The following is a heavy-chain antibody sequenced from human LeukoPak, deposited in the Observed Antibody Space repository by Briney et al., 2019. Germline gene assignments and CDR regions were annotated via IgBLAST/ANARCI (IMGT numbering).Heavy chain of an antibody. J-gene: IGHJ4*02. D-gene: IGHD3-9*01. V-gene: IGHV4-34*01. CDR1: GGSFSGYY. CDR3: ARRKYYDILTGYYIPFDY. Sequence: SETLSLTCAVYGGSFSGYYWSWIRQPPGKGLEWIGEINHSGSTNYNPSLKSRVTISVDTSKSQFSLKLSSVTAADTAVYYCARRKYYDILTGYYIPFDYWGQGTLVTVPS. CDR2: INHSGST.